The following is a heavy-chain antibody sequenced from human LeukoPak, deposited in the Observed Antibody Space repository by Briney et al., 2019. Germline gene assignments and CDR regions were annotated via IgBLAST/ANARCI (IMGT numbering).Heavy chain of an antibody. CDR2: ISGSGGST. D-gene: IGHD2-2*02. V-gene: IGHV3-23*01. J-gene: IGHJ4*02. Sequence: SGGSLRLSCAASGFTFSSYAMSCVRQAPGKGLEWVSAISGSGGSTYYADSVKGRFTISRDNSKNTLYLQMNSLRAEDTAVYYCARGGCSSTSCHIDYWGQGTLVTVSS. CDR1: GFTFSSYA. CDR3: ARGGCSSTSCHIDY.